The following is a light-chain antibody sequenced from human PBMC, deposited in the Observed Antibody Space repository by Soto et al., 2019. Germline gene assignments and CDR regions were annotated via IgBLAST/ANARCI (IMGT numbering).Light chain of an antibody. J-gene: IGKJ5*01. CDR3: QQYSRYPPT. CDR2: AAS. CDR1: QDIYTH. Sequence: DIQVTQSPSSLSASVGDRVTITCRASQDIYTHLDWFQQKPGKAPKSLIYAASSLQSGIPSKFNDSRSGTDFTLTISSLQTEDFATYYYQQYSRYPPTFGQGTRLEIK. V-gene: IGKV1-16*02.